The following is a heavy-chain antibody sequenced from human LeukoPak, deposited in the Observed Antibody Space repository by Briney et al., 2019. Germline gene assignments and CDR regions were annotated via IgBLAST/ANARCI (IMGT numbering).Heavy chain of an antibody. CDR3: AKSITMIVVVISFDY. CDR1: GFTFSNYW. Sequence: GGSLRLSCGASGFTFSNYWMSWVRQAPGKGLEWVAKIKQDGSEKYYVDSVKGRFTISRDNAKNSLYLQMNSLRAEDTAVYYCAKSITMIVVVISFDYWGQGTLVTVSS. D-gene: IGHD3-22*01. CDR2: IKQDGSEK. V-gene: IGHV3-7*05. J-gene: IGHJ4*02.